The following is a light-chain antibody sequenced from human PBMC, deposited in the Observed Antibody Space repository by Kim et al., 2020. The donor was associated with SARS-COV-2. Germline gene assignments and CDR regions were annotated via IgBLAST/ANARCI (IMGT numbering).Light chain of an antibody. CDR3: KARDNSGNHVV. CDR1: NLRSYY. CDR2: GKN. Sequence: ALGQTVKITCQGDNLRSYYASWYQQKPGQAPVLVIYGKNSRPSEIPDRFSGSSSGNTASLTITGTQAEDEADYYCKARDNSGNHVVFGGGTQLTVL. V-gene: IGLV3-19*01. J-gene: IGLJ3*02.